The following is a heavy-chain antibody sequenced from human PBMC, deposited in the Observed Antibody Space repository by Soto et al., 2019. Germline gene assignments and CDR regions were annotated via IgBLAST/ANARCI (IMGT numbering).Heavy chain of an antibody. Sequence: GGSLRLSCAASGFTFSSYGMHWVRQAPGKGLEWVAVISYDGSNKYYADSVKGRFTISRDNSKNTLYLQMNSLRAEDTAVYYCAKDRETWGAHHRAFDYWGQGTLVTVSS. CDR2: ISYDGSNK. CDR3: AKDRETWGAHHRAFDY. J-gene: IGHJ4*02. V-gene: IGHV3-30*18. D-gene: IGHD1-26*01. CDR1: GFTFSSYG.